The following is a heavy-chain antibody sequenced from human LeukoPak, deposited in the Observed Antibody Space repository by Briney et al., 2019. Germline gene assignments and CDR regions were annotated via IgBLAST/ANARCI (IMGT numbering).Heavy chain of an antibody. Sequence: GGSLRLSCAASGFTLSSYGMNWVRQAPGKGLEWVSYISISGGTIYYADSVKGRFTISRDNAKNSLYLQMNSLRDEDTAVYYCARDRSSSAAPSLSYWGQGTLVTVSS. D-gene: IGHD6-13*01. CDR1: GFTLSSYG. CDR2: ISISGGTI. CDR3: ARDRSSSAAPSLSY. J-gene: IGHJ4*02. V-gene: IGHV3-48*02.